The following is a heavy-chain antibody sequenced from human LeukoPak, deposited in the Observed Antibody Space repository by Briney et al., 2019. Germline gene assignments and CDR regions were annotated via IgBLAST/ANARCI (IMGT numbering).Heavy chain of an antibody. Sequence: SETLSLTCTVSGGSISSGGYYWSWIRQHPGKGLEWIGYIYYSGSTNYNPSLKSRVTISVDTSKNQFSLKLSSVTAADTAVYYCARGPACSSTSCYWFDPWGQGTLVTVSS. V-gene: IGHV4-31*03. J-gene: IGHJ5*02. D-gene: IGHD2-2*01. CDR3: ARGPACSSTSCYWFDP. CDR1: GGSISSGGYY. CDR2: IYYSGST.